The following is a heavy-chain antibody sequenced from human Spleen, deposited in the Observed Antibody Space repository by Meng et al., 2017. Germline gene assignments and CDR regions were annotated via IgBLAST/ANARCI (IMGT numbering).Heavy chain of an antibody. J-gene: IGHJ4*02. V-gene: IGHV3-30*01. D-gene: IGHD5-18*01. Sequence: GGPLRLSCAASGFNFNAYAMHWVRQAPGKGLEWVALLSYDGRNIYYADSVKGRFTISRDNSKNTLYLEMNSVRAEDTAMYYCARETEGVQTAMVGYWGQGTLVTVSS. CDR1: GFNFNAYA. CDR3: ARETEGVQTAMVGY. CDR2: LSYDGRNI.